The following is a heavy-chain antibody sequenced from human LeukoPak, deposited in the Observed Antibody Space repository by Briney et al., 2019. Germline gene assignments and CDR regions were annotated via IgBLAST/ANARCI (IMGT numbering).Heavy chain of an antibody. D-gene: IGHD5-24*01. J-gene: IGHJ4*02. V-gene: IGHV3-48*04. CDR3: ARHSKRWLQLFY. Sequence: GGSLRLSCAASGFTFSSYAMHWVRQAPGKGLEWVSYISSSGSTIYYADSVKGRFTISRDNAKNSLYLQMNSLRAEDTAVYYCARHSKRWLQLFYWGQGTLVTVSS. CDR1: GFTFSSYA. CDR2: ISSSGSTI.